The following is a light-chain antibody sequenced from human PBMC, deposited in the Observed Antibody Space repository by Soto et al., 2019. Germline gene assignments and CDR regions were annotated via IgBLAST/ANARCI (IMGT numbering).Light chain of an antibody. J-gene: IGKJ3*01. V-gene: IGKV3-20*01. CDR2: GAS. CDR1: QSVSSSY. CDR3: QQYSSSPFT. Sequence: EIVLTQSPGTLSLSPGERATLSCRASQSVSSSYLAWYQQKPGQAPRLLIYGASSRATGIPDRFSGSGSGTVFTLTISRLEPEDFAVYYCQQYSSSPFTFGPGTKVDI.